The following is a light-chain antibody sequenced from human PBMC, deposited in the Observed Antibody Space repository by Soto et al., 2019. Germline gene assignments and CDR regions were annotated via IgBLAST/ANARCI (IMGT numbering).Light chain of an antibody. Sequence: DIQLTQSPSFLSASVGDRVTITCRASQSISGWLAWYQQKPGKAPKLLIYAASTLYGGVPSRFSGSGSGTDFTLTISSLQPEDFATYYCQQSYSTRITFGQGTRLETK. J-gene: IGKJ5*01. V-gene: IGKV1-39*01. CDR2: AAS. CDR1: QSISGW. CDR3: QQSYSTRIT.